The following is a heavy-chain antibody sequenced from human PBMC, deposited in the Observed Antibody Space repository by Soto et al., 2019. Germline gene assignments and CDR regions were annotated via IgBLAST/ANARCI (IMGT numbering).Heavy chain of an antibody. CDR1: GFTFGDYY. V-gene: IGHV3-72*01. CDR3: ARDTGGSYDY. Sequence: EVQLVESGGGLVQPGGSLRLSCAASGFTFGDYYMDWVRQVPGKGLEWIGRTRNKGNNYATEYVASVKGRFTISRDDSKDSMDLQMNTLKTEDTSVYYWARDTGGSYDYWGQGALVILSS. D-gene: IGHD1-26*01. J-gene: IGHJ4*02. CDR2: TRNKGNNYAT.